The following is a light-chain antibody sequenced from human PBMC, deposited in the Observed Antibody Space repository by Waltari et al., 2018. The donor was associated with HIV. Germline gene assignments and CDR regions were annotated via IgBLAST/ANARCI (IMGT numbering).Light chain of an antibody. Sequence: QSVLTQPPSASGTPGQTVTISCSGSSYNIGNDNVYWYQQLPGMTPKLLIYKNYQRPSGVPDRFAGSKSGTSASLAISGLRSEDEADYYCVGWDGSLSGYVFGAGTKVTVL. CDR2: KNY. V-gene: IGLV1-47*01. CDR3: VGWDGSLSGYV. J-gene: IGLJ1*01. CDR1: SYNIGNDN.